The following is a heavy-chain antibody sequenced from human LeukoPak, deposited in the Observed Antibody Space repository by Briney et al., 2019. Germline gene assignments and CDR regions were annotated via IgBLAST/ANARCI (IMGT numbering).Heavy chain of an antibody. CDR1: GFTFRSYA. V-gene: IGHV3-30-3*01. CDR2: ISYDGSNK. Sequence: PGGSLRLSCAASGFTFRSYAMPWVRQAPGKGLEWVAVISYDGSNKYYADSVKGRFTISRDNSKNTLYLQMNSLRAEDTAVYYCAREYYYGSGSPAGPDYWGQGTLVTVSS. CDR3: AREYYYGSGSPAGPDY. D-gene: IGHD3-10*01. J-gene: IGHJ4*02.